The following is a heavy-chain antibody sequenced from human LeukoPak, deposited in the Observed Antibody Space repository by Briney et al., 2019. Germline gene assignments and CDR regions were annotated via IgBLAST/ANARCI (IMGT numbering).Heavy chain of an antibody. J-gene: IGHJ4*02. Sequence: ASVKVSCTASGYTSTGYYMHWVRQAPGQGLELMGWINPNSGGTNYAQKFQGRVTMTRDTSISTAYMELSRLRSDDTAVYYCARALGYCSSTSCYSLDYWGQGTLVTVSS. V-gene: IGHV1-2*02. CDR2: INPNSGGT. CDR1: GYTSTGYY. D-gene: IGHD2-2*01. CDR3: ARALGYCSSTSCYSLDY.